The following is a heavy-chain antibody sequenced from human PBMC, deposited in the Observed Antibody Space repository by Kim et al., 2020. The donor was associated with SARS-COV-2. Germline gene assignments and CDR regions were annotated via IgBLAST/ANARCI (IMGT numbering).Heavy chain of an antibody. J-gene: IGHJ3*02. V-gene: IGHV4-39*01. D-gene: IGHD3-10*01. CDR3: ARPITMVRGVITDAFDI. CDR2: IYYSGST. CDR1: GGSISSSSYY. Sequence: SETLSLTCTVSGGSISSSSYYWGWIRQSPGKGLEWIGSIYYSGSTYYNPSLKSRVTISVDTSKNQFSLKLSSVTAADTAGYYCARPITMVRGVITDAFDIWGQVTMVTVSS.